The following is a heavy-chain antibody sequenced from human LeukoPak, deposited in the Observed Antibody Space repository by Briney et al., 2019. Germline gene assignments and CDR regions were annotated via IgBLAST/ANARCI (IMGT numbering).Heavy chain of an antibody. D-gene: IGHD1-1*01. CDR1: GFTFSSYA. V-gene: IGHV3-33*08. J-gene: IGHJ4*02. Sequence: PGGSLRLSCSASGFTFSSYAMHWVRQAPGKGLEWVAVIWYDGSNKYYADSVKGRFTISRDNSKNKLFLQMNSLRAEDTAVYYCARDRVESTGTVFDYWGQGTLVTVSS. CDR2: IWYDGSNK. CDR3: ARDRVESTGTVFDY.